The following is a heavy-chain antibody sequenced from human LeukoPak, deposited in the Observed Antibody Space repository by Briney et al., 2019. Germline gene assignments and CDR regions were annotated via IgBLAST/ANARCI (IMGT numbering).Heavy chain of an antibody. Sequence: GVPLKISCKGSGSSFTSYWIGRVRQMPGKGLEWMGIIYPGDSDTRYSPSFQGQVTITADKSISTAYLQWSSLKASDTAMYYCARPEGRAYSSGWYGGYWGQGTLVTVSS. CDR1: GSSFTSYW. J-gene: IGHJ4*02. D-gene: IGHD6-19*01. CDR3: ARPEGRAYSSGWYGGY. CDR2: IYPGDSDT. V-gene: IGHV5-51*01.